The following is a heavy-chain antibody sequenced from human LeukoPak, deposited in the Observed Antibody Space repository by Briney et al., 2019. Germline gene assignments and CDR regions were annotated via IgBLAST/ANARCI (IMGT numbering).Heavy chain of an antibody. CDR3: ASRTYSSSSRWFDP. Sequence: GGSLRLSCAASGFIFSSYAMSWVRQAPGKGLEWVSAISGSGGSTYYADSVKGRFTISRDNSKNTLYLQMNSLRAEDTAVYYCASRTYSSSSRWFDPWGQGTLVTVSS. V-gene: IGHV3-23*01. D-gene: IGHD6-6*01. CDR2: ISGSGGST. J-gene: IGHJ5*02. CDR1: GFIFSSYA.